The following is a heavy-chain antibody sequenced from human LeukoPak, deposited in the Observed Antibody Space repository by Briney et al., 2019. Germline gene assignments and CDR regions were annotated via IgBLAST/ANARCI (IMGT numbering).Heavy chain of an antibody. Sequence: ASVKVSCKASGYTFTGYFIHWVRQAPGQGLEWMGWISAYNGNTNYAQKLQGRVTMTTDTSTSTAYMELRSLRSDDTAVYYCAGDSGTYYRLDYWGQGTLVTVSS. CDR1: GYTFTGYF. D-gene: IGHD1-26*01. J-gene: IGHJ4*02. CDR3: AGDSGTYYRLDY. CDR2: ISAYNGNT. V-gene: IGHV1-18*04.